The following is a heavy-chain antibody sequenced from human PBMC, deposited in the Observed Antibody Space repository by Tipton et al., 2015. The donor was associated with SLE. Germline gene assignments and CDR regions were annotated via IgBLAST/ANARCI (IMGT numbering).Heavy chain of an antibody. CDR1: GGSISSYY. CDR2: IYTNENT. J-gene: IGHJ4*02. CDR3: ARDADFQWLVLDS. V-gene: IGHV4-4*07. D-gene: IGHD6-19*01. Sequence: TLSLTCTVSGGSISSYYWSWIRQPAGGGLEWIGRIYTNENTNYNPSLKSRVTMSVDTSKNHFSLKLISVTAADTAVYYCARDADFQWLVLDSWGQGTLVTVSS.